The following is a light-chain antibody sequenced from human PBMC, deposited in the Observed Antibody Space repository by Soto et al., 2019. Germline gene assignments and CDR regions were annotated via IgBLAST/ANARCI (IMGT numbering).Light chain of an antibody. CDR3: QQYGGSPIT. Sequence: EILMTQSPATLSVSPGERATLSCRAGQGVTTNFAWYQQKPGQAPRLLIYGASNRAAGIPDRFSGSRSGTDFTLTITRLEPEDFALYYCQQYGGSPITFGLGTRLEIK. J-gene: IGKJ5*01. V-gene: IGKV3-20*01. CDR1: QGVTTN. CDR2: GAS.